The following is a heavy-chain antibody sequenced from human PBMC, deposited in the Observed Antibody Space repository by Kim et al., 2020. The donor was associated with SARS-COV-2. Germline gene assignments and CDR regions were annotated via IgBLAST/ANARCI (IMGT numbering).Heavy chain of an antibody. V-gene: IGHV4-59*01. D-gene: IGHD4-17*01. J-gene: IGHJ4*02. CDR2: IYYRGST. Sequence: SETLSLTCTVSGVSISSYYWSWIRQPPGKGLEWIGYIYYRGSTNYNPSLKSRVTISVDTSKNQFSLKLRSVTAADTAVYYCARGKRLTTVTDFDYWGQGTLVTVPS. CDR3: ARGKRLTTVTDFDY. CDR1: GVSISSYY.